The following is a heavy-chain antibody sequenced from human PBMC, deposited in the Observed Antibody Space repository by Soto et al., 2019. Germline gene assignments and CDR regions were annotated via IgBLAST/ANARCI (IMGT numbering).Heavy chain of an antibody. CDR1: GFSFSSYA. J-gene: IGHJ4*02. CDR2: ISGSGGST. V-gene: IGHV3-23*01. Sequence: EVQLLESGGGLVQPGGSLRLSCAASGFSFSSYAMSWVRQAPGKGLEWVSAISGSGGSTYYAYSVKGRFTISRDNSKNTLYLQMNSLRAEDTAVYYCAKSGYSGSYSGFDYWGQGTLVTVSS. D-gene: IGHD1-26*01. CDR3: AKSGYSGSYSGFDY.